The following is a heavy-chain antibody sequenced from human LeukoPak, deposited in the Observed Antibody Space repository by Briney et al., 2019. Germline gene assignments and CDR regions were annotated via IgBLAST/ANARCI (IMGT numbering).Heavy chain of an antibody. J-gene: IGHJ6*02. Sequence: PGGSLRLSCAASGFTFSSYAMHWVRQAPGKGLEYVSAISSNGGSTYYANSVKGRFTISRDNSKNTLYLQMGSLRAEDMAVYYCARDSRYYDSSGYYGRYGMDVWGQGTTVTVSS. CDR3: ARDSRYYDSSGYYGRYGMDV. V-gene: IGHV3-64*01. CDR2: ISSNGGST. D-gene: IGHD3-22*01. CDR1: GFTFSSYA.